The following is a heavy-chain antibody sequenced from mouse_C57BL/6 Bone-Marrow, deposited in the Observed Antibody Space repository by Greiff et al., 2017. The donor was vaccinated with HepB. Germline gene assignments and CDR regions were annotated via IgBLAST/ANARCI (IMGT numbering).Heavy chain of an antibody. J-gene: IGHJ4*01. V-gene: IGHV14-4*01. CDR2: IDPENGDT. CDR3: TTDDGYPHYYAMDY. D-gene: IGHD2-3*01. Sequence: EVQLQQSGAELVRPGASVKLSCTASGFNIKDDYMHWVKQRPEQGLEWIGWIDPENGDTEYASKFQGKATITADTSSNTAYLQLSSLTSEDTAVYYRTTDDGYPHYYAMDYWGQGTSVTVSS. CDR1: GFNIKDDY.